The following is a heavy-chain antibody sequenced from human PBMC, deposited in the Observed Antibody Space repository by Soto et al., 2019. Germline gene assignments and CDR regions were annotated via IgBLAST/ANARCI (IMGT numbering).Heavy chain of an antibody. Sequence: QITLKESGPPLVKPTQTLTLTCTFSGFSLSTSGVGVGWIRQPPGKALEWLALIYWDDDKRYSPSLKSRLTISKATSKNQVVLTMTNMDPVDTATYYCAHRRWEYDSSGYYGDYFDYWGQGTLVTVSS. J-gene: IGHJ4*02. CDR3: AHRRWEYDSSGYYGDYFDY. D-gene: IGHD3-22*01. CDR2: IYWDDDK. V-gene: IGHV2-5*02. CDR1: GFSLSTSGVG.